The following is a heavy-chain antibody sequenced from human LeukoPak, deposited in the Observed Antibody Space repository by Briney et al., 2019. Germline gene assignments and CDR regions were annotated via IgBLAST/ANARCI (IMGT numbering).Heavy chain of an antibody. V-gene: IGHV1-69*01. CDR1: GGTFSSYA. D-gene: IGHD1-1*01. J-gene: IGHJ6*03. CDR3: ARGNWNDSYYYYYMDV. CDR2: IIPIFGTA. Sequence: SVKVSCKASGGTFSSYAISWVRQAPGQGLEWMRGIIPIFGTANYAQKFQGRVTITADESPSTAYMELSSLRSEDTAVYYCARGNWNDSYYYYYMDVWGKGTTVTVSS.